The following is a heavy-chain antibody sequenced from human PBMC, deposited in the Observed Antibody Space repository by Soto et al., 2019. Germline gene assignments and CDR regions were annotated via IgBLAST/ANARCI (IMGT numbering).Heavy chain of an antibody. V-gene: IGHV3-33*01. CDR1: GFTFSSYG. Sequence: VQLVESGGGVVQPGRSLRLSCAASGFTFSSYGMHWVRQAPGKGLEWVAVIWYDGSNKYYADSVKGRFTISRDNSTNTLDLQMNSLRAEDTAVYYCAREYCSSTSCRYFDYWGQGTLVTVSS. D-gene: IGHD2-2*01. CDR3: AREYCSSTSCRYFDY. J-gene: IGHJ4*02. CDR2: IWYDGSNK.